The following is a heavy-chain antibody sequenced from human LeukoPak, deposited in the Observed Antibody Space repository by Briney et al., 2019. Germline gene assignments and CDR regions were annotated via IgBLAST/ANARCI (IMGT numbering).Heavy chain of an antibody. CDR3: ARGGEGTYYDYVWGSYRSPFDY. J-gene: IGHJ4*02. CDR2: INPSGGST. Sequence: GASVKVSCKASGYTFTRYYMHWVRQAPGQGLEWMGIINPSGGSTSYAQKFQGRVTMTRDTSTSTVYMELSSLRSEDTAVYYCARGGEGTYYDYVWGSYRSPFDYWGQGTLVTVSS. V-gene: IGHV1-46*01. D-gene: IGHD3-16*02. CDR1: GYTFTRYY.